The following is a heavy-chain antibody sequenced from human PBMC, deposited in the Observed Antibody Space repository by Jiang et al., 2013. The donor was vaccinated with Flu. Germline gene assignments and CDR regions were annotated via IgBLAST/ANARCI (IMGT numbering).Heavy chain of an antibody. J-gene: IGHJ5*02. Sequence: SLKSRVTISVDTSKNQFSLKLSSVTAADTAVYYCARALGIAVAGTLGGNWFDPWGQGTLVTVSS. CDR3: ARALGIAVAGTLGGNWFDP. D-gene: IGHD6-19*01. V-gene: IGHV4-34*01.